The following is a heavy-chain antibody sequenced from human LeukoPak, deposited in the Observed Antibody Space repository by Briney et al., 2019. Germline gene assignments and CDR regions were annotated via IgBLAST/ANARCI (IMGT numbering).Heavy chain of an antibody. J-gene: IGHJ6*04. CDR2: ITRDGSST. CDR3: ARDPGYESWSPFWGGMDV. V-gene: IGHV3-74*01. CDR1: GFTFSSSW. D-gene: IGHD3-16*01. Sequence: GGSLRLSCAASGFTFSSSWMHWVRQAPGKGLVWVSRITRDGSSTTYADSVKGRFTTSRDNAKNTLYLQMNSLRDDDTAVYYCARDPGYESWSPFWGGMDVWGNGTTVIVSS.